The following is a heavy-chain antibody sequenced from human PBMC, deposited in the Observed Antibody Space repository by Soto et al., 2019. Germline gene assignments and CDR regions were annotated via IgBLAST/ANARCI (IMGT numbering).Heavy chain of an antibody. CDR1: DTSFSAYY. D-gene: IGHD3-10*01. Sequence: QLQLQHWGAGLLKPSETLSLTCAVSDTSFSAYYWSWIRQPPGKGLEWIGEISHSGSTNYNPSLGSRVTISVDASKNQFSLKLSSVTVADTAVYYCARGRGSYTLFDYWGQGTLVTVSS. J-gene: IGHJ4*02. CDR2: ISHSGST. V-gene: IGHV4-34*01. CDR3: ARGRGSYTLFDY.